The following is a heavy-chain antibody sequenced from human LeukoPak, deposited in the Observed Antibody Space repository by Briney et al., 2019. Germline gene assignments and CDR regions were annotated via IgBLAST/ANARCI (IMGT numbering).Heavy chain of an antibody. Sequence: SESLSLTCTVSGGSISSYYWSWIRESPGKRLEWIGRIYPSDYTHYNPSLESRVSLSLDTAKHQFSLKLTSVTAADTAVYYCVRDGRGDLNGDHYSGIDVWGQGITVTVS. D-gene: IGHD1-26*01. CDR2: IYPSDYT. V-gene: IGHV4-4*07. CDR1: GGSISSYY. J-gene: IGHJ6*02. CDR3: VRDGRGDLNGDHYSGIDV.